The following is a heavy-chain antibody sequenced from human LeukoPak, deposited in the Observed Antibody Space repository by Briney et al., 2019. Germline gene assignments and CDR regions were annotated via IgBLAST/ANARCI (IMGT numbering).Heavy chain of an antibody. Sequence: PGGSLRLSCAASGFTFSSYAMHWVRQAPGKGLEWVAVISYDGSNKYYADSVKGRFTISRDNSKNTLYLQMNSLRAEDTAVYYCARDGRSYYYDSSGYYIPGIRYYGMDVWGQGTTVTVSS. J-gene: IGHJ6*02. V-gene: IGHV3-30-3*01. CDR2: ISYDGSNK. CDR1: GFTFSSYA. D-gene: IGHD3-22*01. CDR3: ARDGRSYYYDSSGYYIPGIRYYGMDV.